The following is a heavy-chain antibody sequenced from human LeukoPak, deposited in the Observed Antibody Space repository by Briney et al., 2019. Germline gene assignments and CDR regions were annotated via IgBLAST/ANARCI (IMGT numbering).Heavy chain of an antibody. J-gene: IGHJ5*02. V-gene: IGHV1-69*01. CDR1: GGTFSSYA. CDR3: ALELGYCSGGSCFNWFDP. CDR2: IIPIFGTA. Sequence: SVKVSCKASGGTFSSYAISWVRQAPGQGLEWVGGIIPIFGTANYAQKFQGRVTITADESTSTAYMELSSLRSEDTAVYYCALELGYCSGGSCFNWFDPWGQGTLVTVSS. D-gene: IGHD2-15*01.